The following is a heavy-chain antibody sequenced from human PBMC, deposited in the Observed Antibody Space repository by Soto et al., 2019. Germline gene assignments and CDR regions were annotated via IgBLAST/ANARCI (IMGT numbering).Heavy chain of an antibody. CDR2: ISYDGSNK. CDR3: ARDRFGELFYYYYYYGMDV. V-gene: IGHV3-30-3*01. Sequence: GGSLRLSCAASGFTFSSYAMHWVRQAPGKGLEWVAVISYDGSNKYYADSVRGRFTISRDNSKNTLYLQMNSLRAEDTAVYYRARDRFGELFYYYYYYGMDVWGQGTTVTVSS. CDR1: GFTFSSYA. D-gene: IGHD3-10*01. J-gene: IGHJ6*02.